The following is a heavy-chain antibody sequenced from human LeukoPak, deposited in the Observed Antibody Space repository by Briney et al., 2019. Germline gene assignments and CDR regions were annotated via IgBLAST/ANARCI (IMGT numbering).Heavy chain of an antibody. J-gene: IGHJ4*02. V-gene: IGHV3-7*01. CDR3: AKLLGTATTYDS. CDR1: GFTFSGNW. CDR2: INPDGSQK. D-gene: IGHD5-24*01. Sequence: GGSLRLSCEASGFTFSGNWMSWVRQAPGQGLEWVASINPDGSQKLYVDSVKGRFTISRDNTKGSLYLQMNSLGAEDTAMYYCAKLLGTATTYDSWGQGTRVTVSS.